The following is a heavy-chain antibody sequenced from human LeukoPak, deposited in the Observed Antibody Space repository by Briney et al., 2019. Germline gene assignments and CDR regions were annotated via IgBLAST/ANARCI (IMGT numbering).Heavy chain of an antibody. CDR3: ARENYSNQAFDY. Sequence: SETLSLTCTVSGGPISSYYWSWIRQPPGKGLEWIGYIYYSGSTNYNPSLKSRVTISVDTSKNQFSLKLSSVTAADTAVYYCARENYSNQAFDYWGQGTLVTVSS. V-gene: IGHV4-59*01. CDR1: GGPISSYY. D-gene: IGHD4-11*01. CDR2: IYYSGST. J-gene: IGHJ4*02.